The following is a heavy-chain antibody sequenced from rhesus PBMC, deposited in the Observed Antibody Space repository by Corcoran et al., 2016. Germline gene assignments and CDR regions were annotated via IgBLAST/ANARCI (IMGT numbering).Heavy chain of an antibody. CDR1: GGSIRSNY. D-gene: IGHD4-17*01. J-gene: IGHJ4*01. CDR2: IYGSGSST. CDR3: ARRGNYGNFDY. V-gene: IGHV4-169*01. Sequence: QLQLQESGPGLVKPSETLSVTCAVSGGSIRSNYWSWIRQPPGKGLEWIGRIYGSGSSTNYNPSLKSRVTLSVDTSKNQLSLKLSSVTAADTAVYYCARRGNYGNFDYWGQGVLVTVSS.